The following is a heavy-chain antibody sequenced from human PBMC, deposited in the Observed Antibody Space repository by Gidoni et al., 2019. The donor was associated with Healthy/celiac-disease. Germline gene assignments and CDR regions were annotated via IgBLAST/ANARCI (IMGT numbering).Heavy chain of an antibody. V-gene: IGHV3-21*01. CDR1: GFTFRSYS. Sequence: EVQLVESGGGLVKPGGSLRLSCAASGFTFRSYSMNWVRQAPGKGLGWVSSISSSSSYIYYADSVKGRFTISRDNAKNSLYLQMNSLRAEDTAVYYCARGPDAFDIWGQGTMVTVSS. CDR2: ISSSSSYI. CDR3: ARGPDAFDI. J-gene: IGHJ3*02.